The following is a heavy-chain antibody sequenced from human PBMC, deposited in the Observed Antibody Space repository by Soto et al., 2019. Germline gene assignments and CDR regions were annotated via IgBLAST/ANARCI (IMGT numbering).Heavy chain of an antibody. Sequence: QVHLVQSGAEVKKPGASVKVSCKASGYTFTSYGITWVRQAPGHGLEWWGWISGHNGNPDYAQKLQGRVIVTRDTSTSTAYMELRSLRSDDTAVYYCARGRYGEYWGQGARVTVSS. CDR1: GYTFTSYG. D-gene: IGHD3-10*01. J-gene: IGHJ4*02. CDR3: ARGRYGEY. V-gene: IGHV1-18*01. CDR2: ISGHNGNP.